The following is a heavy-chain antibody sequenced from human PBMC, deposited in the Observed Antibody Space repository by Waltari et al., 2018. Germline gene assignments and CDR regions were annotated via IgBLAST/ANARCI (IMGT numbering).Heavy chain of an antibody. J-gene: IGHJ3*02. CDR2: IFSNDEK. CDR3: ARGRDAYNFVDI. D-gene: IGHD3-3*01. V-gene: IGHV2-26*01. Sequence: QVTLNKSGPVLVKPTETLTLTCTVSGFSLSNARMGVSWIRQPPGKALEWLAHIFSNDEKSYTTSLNTRLTISNDTSKSQVVLTMTNMDPVDTATYYWARGRDAYNFVDIWGQGTMVTVSS. CDR1: GFSLSNARMG.